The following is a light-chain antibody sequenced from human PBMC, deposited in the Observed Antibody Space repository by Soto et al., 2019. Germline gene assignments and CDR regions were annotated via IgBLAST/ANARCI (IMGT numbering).Light chain of an antibody. Sequence: ESVLTQSPGTLSLSPVEKATLSFIASQSVSNNYLAWYQQKPGQAPRLLIYGASNRATGIPDRFSGSGSGTDFTLTISRLEPEDFAVYYCQQYGSSGTSGQGTKVDIK. J-gene: IGKJ1*01. V-gene: IGKV3-20*01. CDR1: QSVSNNY. CDR3: QQYGSSGT. CDR2: GAS.